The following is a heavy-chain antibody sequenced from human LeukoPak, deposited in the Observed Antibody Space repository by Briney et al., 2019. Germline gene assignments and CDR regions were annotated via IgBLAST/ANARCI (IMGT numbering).Heavy chain of an antibody. J-gene: IGHJ3*02. Sequence: SETLSLTCTVSGGSISSYYWSWIRQPPGKGLEWIGYIYYSGSTNNNPSLKSRVTISVDTSKNQFSLKLSSVTAADTAVYYCARQRGGIQLWGTRAPNAFDIWGQGTMVTVSS. CDR1: GGSISSYY. CDR2: IYYSGST. V-gene: IGHV4-59*01. CDR3: ARQRGGIQLWGTRAPNAFDI. D-gene: IGHD5-18*01.